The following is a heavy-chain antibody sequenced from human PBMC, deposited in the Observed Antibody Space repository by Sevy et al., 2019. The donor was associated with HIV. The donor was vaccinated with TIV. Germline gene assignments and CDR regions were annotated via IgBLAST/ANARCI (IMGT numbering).Heavy chain of an antibody. V-gene: IGHV3-21*06. CDR2: ISSDSNYI. CDR1: GFTFSNYD. J-gene: IGHJ4*02. D-gene: IGHD3-22*01. Sequence: GGSLRLSCAASGFTFSNYDMNWVRQAPGKGLECVSSISSDSNYIHYADSVRGRFTISRDNTKNSVYLQMNTLRAEDTAISFCATEFGYFFDNSGYYSENYWGQGTLVTVSS. CDR3: ATEFGYFFDNSGYYSENY.